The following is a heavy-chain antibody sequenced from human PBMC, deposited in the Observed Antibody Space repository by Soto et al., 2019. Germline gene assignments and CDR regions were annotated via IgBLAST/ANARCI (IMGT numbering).Heavy chain of an antibody. CDR3: ARAGVTMIVVAPFDY. D-gene: IGHD3-22*01. CDR2: IYWDDDK. Sequence: QITLKESGPTLVKPTQTLTLTCTFSGFSLSTSGVGVGWIRQPPGKALEWLALIYWDDDKRYSPSLKSRLTSTKDPSKNQVVPTMTNMDPVDTATYYCARAGVTMIVVAPFDYWGQGTLVTVSS. V-gene: IGHV2-5*02. J-gene: IGHJ4*02. CDR1: GFSLSTSGVG.